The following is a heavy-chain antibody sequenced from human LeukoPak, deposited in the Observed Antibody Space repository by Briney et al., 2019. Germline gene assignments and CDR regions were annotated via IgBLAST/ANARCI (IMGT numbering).Heavy chain of an antibody. CDR1: GFTFSSYE. V-gene: IGHV3-48*03. J-gene: IGHJ6*02. CDR2: ISSSGSTI. CDR3: ARGYHFGMDV. Sequence: GGSLRLSCAASGFTFSSYEMNLVRQAPGKGLEWVSYISSSGSTIYYADSVKGRFTISRDNAKNSLYLQMNSLRAEDTAVYYCARGYHFGMDVWGQGTTVTVSS.